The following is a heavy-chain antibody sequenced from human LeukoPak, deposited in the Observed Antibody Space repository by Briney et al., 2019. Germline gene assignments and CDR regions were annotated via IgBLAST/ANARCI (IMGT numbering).Heavy chain of an antibody. J-gene: IGHJ3*02. CDR3: ADDSGLESEGAFEI. CDR1: GGSISRSTCY. D-gene: IGHD3-22*01. CDR2: IYYTGTT. V-gene: IGHV4-39*01. Sequence: PSETLSLTCTVSGGSISRSTCYWGWIRQPPGKGLERIGSIYYTGTTYYNPSLKSRVTISVDTSKNQFSLNLSSVTAADTAVYYCADDSGLESEGAFEIWGQGTRVTVSS.